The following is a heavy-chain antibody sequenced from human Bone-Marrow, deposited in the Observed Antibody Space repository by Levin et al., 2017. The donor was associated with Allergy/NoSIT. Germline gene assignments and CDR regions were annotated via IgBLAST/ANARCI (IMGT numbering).Heavy chain of an antibody. J-gene: IGHJ6*02. D-gene: IGHD3-22*01. CDR2: SRNKGKSYTT. Sequence: LSLTCAASGFTFSDHYMDWVRQVPGKGLEWVARSRNKGKSYTTEYAASVRGRFIISRDDSKNSLNLQMNSLKIEDTAVYYCTRSDSSAYAPYYYHGLDVWGQGTTVTVSS. CDR3: TRSDSSAYAPYYYHGLDV. CDR1: GFTFSDHY. V-gene: IGHV3-72*01.